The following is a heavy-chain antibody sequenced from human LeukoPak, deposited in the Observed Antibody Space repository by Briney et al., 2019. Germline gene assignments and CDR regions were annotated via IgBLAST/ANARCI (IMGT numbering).Heavy chain of an antibody. V-gene: IGHV1-2*06. D-gene: IGHD4-17*01. J-gene: IGHJ4*02. CDR1: GYIFTDYY. Sequence: ASVKVSCKASGYIFTDYYMHWVRQAPGQELGWMGRINPNSGGTNYAQKFQGRVTMTRDTSISTAYMELSRLRSDDTAVYYCARGDGLTTVTRYYFDYWGQGTLVTVSS. CDR2: INPNSGGT. CDR3: ARGDGLTTVTRYYFDY.